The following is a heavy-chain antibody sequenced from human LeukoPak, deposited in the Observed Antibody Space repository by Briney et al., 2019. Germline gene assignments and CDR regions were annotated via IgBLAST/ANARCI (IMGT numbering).Heavy chain of an antibody. V-gene: IGHV4-34*01. Sequence: SETLSLTCAVYGGSFSGYYWSWIRQPPGKGLEWIGEINHSGSTNYNPSLKSRVTISVDTSKNQFSLKLSSVTAADTAVYYCARGSGDYYDSSGYYYNDYWGQGTLVTVS. J-gene: IGHJ4*02. CDR2: INHSGST. D-gene: IGHD3-22*01. CDR1: GGSFSGYY. CDR3: ARGSGDYYDSSGYYYNDY.